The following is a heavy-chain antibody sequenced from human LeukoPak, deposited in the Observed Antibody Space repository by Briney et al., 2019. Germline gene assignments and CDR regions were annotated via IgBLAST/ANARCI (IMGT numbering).Heavy chain of an antibody. J-gene: IGHJ4*02. CDR2: ISVSGGGT. CDR3: ARLTAY. CDR1: GFTFTSYS. V-gene: IGHV3-23*01. Sequence: GGSLRLSCAASGFTFTSYSMSWVRQAPGKGLEWVSTISVSGGGTYYADSVKGRFTISRDNSKNTLYLQMNSLRAEDTALYCCARLTAYWGQGTLVTVSS. D-gene: IGHD3-16*01.